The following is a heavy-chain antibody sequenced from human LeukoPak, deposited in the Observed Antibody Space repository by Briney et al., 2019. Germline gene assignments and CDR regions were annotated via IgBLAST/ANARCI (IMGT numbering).Heavy chain of an antibody. V-gene: IGHV3-66*01. CDR2: FYSGDTT. D-gene: IGHD3-9*01. Sequence: GGSLRLSFAASGFTVSSTYMSWVRQAPGKGLEWVSVFYSGDTTYYADSVKGRFTISRDNSKNMLYLQMNSLRAEDTAVYYCARRLLTGYYEFWGQGTLVTVSS. J-gene: IGHJ4*02. CDR3: ARRLLTGYYEF. CDR1: GFTVSSTY.